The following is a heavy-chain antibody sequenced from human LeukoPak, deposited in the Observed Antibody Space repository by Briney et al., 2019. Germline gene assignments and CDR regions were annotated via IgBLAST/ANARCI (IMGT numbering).Heavy chain of an antibody. CDR2: IKEDGSDK. CDR1: GFTFRNYW. D-gene: IGHD6-6*01. V-gene: IGHV3-7*03. J-gene: IGHJ4*02. CDR3: VRGTRSISF. Sequence: GGPLRLSCTASGFTFRNYWMSWVRQAPEKGLECVAYIKEDGSDKNYVDSVKGRFTISRDNAKSSLYLQMNSLRVEDTAVYYCVRGTRSISFWGQGTQVTVSS.